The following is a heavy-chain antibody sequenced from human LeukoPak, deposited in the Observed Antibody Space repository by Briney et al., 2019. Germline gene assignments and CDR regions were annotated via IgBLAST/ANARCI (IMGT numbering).Heavy chain of an antibody. D-gene: IGHD6-13*01. J-gene: IGHJ1*01. Sequence: GGSLRLSCAASGFTFSSYSMNWVRQAPGKGLEWVSSISSSSSYIYYADSVKGRFTISRDNAKNSLYLQMNSLRAEDTAVYYCARDSSSWYSLQYFQHWGQGTLVTVSS. CDR1: GFTFSSYS. CDR2: ISSSSSYI. CDR3: ARDSSSWYSLQYFQH. V-gene: IGHV3-21*01.